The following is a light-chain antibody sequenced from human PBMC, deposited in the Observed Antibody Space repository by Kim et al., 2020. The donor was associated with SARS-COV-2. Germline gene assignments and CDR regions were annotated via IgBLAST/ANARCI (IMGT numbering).Light chain of an antibody. J-gene: IGKJ1*01. Sequence: EIVMTQSPATLSVSPGERATLSCRASQSLSSNLAWYQQKRGQAPRLLIYGASTRASGIPARFSGSGSGTEFTLTISSLQSEDFAVYYCQQYNNWPAWTFGQGTKVDIK. CDR2: GAS. CDR1: QSLSSN. V-gene: IGKV3-15*01. CDR3: QQYNNWPAWT.